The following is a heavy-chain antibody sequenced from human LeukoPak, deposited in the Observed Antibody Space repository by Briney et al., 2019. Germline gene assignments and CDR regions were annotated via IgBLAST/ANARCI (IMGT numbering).Heavy chain of an antibody. V-gene: IGHV4-34*01. D-gene: IGHD2-15*01. CDR1: GGSFSGYY. Sequence: SEALSLTCAVYGGSFSGYYWSWIRQPPGKGLEWIGEINHSGGTNYNPSLKSRVTISVDTSKNQFSLKLSSVTAADTAVYYCASIELNCSGGSCYPVDYWGQGTLVTVSS. CDR2: INHSGGT. J-gene: IGHJ4*02. CDR3: ASIELNCSGGSCYPVDY.